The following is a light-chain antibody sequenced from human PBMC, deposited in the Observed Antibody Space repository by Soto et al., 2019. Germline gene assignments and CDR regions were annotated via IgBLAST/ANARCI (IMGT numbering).Light chain of an antibody. Sequence: EIVMTQSPATLSVSPGERATLSCRASQSVSSNLAWYQQKPGQAPRLLIYGASTRATGIPARFSGSGSGTEFTLTISNLQSEDFAVYYCEQYKKWWTFGQGTKVEI. CDR2: GAS. CDR3: EQYKKWWT. J-gene: IGKJ1*01. CDR1: QSVSSN. V-gene: IGKV3-15*01.